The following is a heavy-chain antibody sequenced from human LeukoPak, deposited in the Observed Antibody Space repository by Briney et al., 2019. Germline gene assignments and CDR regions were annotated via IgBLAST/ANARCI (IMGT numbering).Heavy chain of an antibody. V-gene: IGHV4-34*01. J-gene: IGHJ5*02. CDR2: INHSGST. CDR3: AGGLPAAGRYNWFDP. D-gene: IGHD6-13*01. Sequence: SETLSLTCAVYGGSFSGYHWSWIRQPPGKGLEWIGEINHSGSTNYNPSLKSRVTISVDTSKNQFSLKLSSVTAADTAVYYCAGGLPAAGRYNWFDPWGQGTLVTVSS. CDR1: GGSFSGYH.